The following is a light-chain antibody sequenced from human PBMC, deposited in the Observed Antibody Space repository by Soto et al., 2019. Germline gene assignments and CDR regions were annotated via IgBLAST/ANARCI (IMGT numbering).Light chain of an antibody. J-gene: IGKJ5*01. V-gene: IGKV3-20*01. CDR2: AAS. CDR3: QQYGSSPT. CDR1: QSVSSSY. Sequence: LSHSPRTLSLSLGETATLSRRAIQSVSSSYLAWYQQKPGQAPSLLISAASSRASGIPDRFSGSGSGTDFTLTISRLQPEDFAVYYCQQYGSSPTFGQGTQVEIK.